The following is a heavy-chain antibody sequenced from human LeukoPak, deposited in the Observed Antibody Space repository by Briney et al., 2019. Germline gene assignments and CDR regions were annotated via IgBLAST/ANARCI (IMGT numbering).Heavy chain of an antibody. D-gene: IGHD5-24*01. V-gene: IGHV4-39*01. J-gene: IGHJ4*02. CDR1: GGSISSSSYY. CDR3: AIRDGYNLAESGFDY. CDR2: IYHSGST. Sequence: ASETLSLTCTVSGGSISSSSYYWGWIRQPPGKGLEWIGEIYHSGSTNYNPSLKSRVTISVDTSKNQFSLKLSSVTAADTAVYYCAIRDGYNLAESGFDYWGQGTLVTVSS.